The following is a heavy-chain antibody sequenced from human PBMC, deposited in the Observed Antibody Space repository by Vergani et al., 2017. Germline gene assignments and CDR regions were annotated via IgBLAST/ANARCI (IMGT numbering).Heavy chain of an antibody. CDR1: GGTFSSCA. V-gene: IGHV1-69*01. CDR2: IIPIFGTA. J-gene: IGHJ5*02. Sequence: QVQLVQSGAEVKKPGSSVKVSCKASGGTFSSCAISWVRQAPGQGLEWMGGIIPIFGTANYAQKFQGRVTITADDSTSTAYMELSSLRSEDTAVYYWAREKCSSTSCYPYWFDPWGQGTLVTVSS. CDR3: AREKCSSTSCYPYWFDP. D-gene: IGHD2-2*01.